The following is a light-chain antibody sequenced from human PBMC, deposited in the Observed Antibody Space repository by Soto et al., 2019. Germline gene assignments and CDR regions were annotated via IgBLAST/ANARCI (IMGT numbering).Light chain of an antibody. Sequence: EIVMTQSPATLSVSPGERATLSCRASQSVSSNLAWYQQKPGQAPRLLIYGASTRATGIPARFSGSGSGTEFTLTISSLQSADFAVYYCQQYNNWPPLTFGGGTQVDIK. V-gene: IGKV3-15*01. CDR1: QSVSSN. CDR3: QQYNNWPPLT. J-gene: IGKJ4*01. CDR2: GAS.